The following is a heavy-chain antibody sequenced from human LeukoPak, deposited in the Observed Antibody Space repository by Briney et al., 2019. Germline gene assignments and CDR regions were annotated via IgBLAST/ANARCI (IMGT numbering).Heavy chain of an antibody. D-gene: IGHD3-10*01. V-gene: IGHV4-59*08. CDR3: ARLLNSFDYYGSGTPAGWFNP. CDR1: GGSISSYY. J-gene: IGHJ5*02. CDR2: IYYSGST. Sequence: SETLSLTCTVSGGSISSYYWSWIRQPPGKGLEWIGYIYYSGSTNYNPSLKSRVTISVDTSKNQFSLKLSSVTAADTAVYYCARLLNSFDYYGSGTPAGWFNPWGQGTLVTVSS.